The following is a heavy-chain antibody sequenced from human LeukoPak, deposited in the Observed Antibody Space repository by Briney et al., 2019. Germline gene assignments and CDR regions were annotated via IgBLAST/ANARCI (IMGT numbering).Heavy chain of an antibody. CDR2: IYHSGST. CDR1: GGSISSGGYS. Sequence: SQILSLTCAVSGGSISSGGYSWSWIRQPPGKGLEWIGYIYHSGSTYYNPSLKSRVTISVDRSKNQFSLKLSSVTAADTAVYYCAREASYGGNSDGAFDIWGQGTMVTVSS. J-gene: IGHJ3*02. D-gene: IGHD4-17*01. V-gene: IGHV4-30-2*01. CDR3: AREASYGGNSDGAFDI.